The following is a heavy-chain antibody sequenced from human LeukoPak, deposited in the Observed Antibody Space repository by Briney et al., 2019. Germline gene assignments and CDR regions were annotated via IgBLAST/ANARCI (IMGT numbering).Heavy chain of an antibody. D-gene: IGHD5-24*01. Sequence: GASVKVSCTASEYTFTPYYMNSVPQAPGQGLEWMGWIFPNSGGTNYAQKFQDRVTMTRDTSISTVYMELKWLRSDDTAVYYCARRDGDNYQDFHYCGQGTLVTVSS. CDR2: IFPNSGGT. CDR3: ARRDGDNYQDFHY. J-gene: IGHJ4*02. V-gene: IGHV1-2*02. CDR1: EYTFTPYY.